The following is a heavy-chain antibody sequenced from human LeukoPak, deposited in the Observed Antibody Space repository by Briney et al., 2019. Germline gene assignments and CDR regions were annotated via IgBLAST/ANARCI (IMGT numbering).Heavy chain of an antibody. CDR1: GGSFSGYY. CDR2: INHSGST. V-gene: IGHV4-34*01. J-gene: IGHJ2*01. D-gene: IGHD3-22*01. CDR3: ARAPRYYYDSSGTTRYFDL. Sequence: SETLSLTCAVSGGSFSGYYWSWIRQPPGKGLEWIGEINHSGSTNYNPSLKRRVTISVDTSKNQFSLKLSSVTAADTAVYYCARAPRYYYDSSGTTRYFDLWGRGTLVTVSS.